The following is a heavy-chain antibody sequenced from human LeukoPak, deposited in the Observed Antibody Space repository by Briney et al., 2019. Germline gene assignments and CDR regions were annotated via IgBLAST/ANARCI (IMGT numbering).Heavy chain of an antibody. J-gene: IGHJ4*02. CDR3: AKDATVTTIGYFDY. CDR2: ISWNSGSI. V-gene: IGHV3-9*01. Sequence: GGSLRLSCAASGFTFSSYAMSWVRQAPGKGLEWVSGISWNSGSIGYADSVKGRFTISRDNAKNSLYLQMNSLRAEDTALYYCAKDATVTTIGYFDYWGQGTLVTVSS. D-gene: IGHD4-17*01. CDR1: GFTFSSYA.